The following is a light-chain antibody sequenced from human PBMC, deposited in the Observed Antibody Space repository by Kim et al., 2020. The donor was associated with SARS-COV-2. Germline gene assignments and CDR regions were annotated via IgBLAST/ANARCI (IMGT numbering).Light chain of an antibody. V-gene: IGKV3-15*01. CDR1: QSVSSN. J-gene: IGKJ4*01. CDR2: GAS. Sequence: EIVMTRFPATLSVSPGERATLSCRASQSVSSNLAWYQQKPGQAPRLLIYGASTRATGIPGRFSGSGSGTEFTLTISSLQSEDFAVYYRRQYSHWPLTFGGGTKVDIK. CDR3: RQYSHWPLT.